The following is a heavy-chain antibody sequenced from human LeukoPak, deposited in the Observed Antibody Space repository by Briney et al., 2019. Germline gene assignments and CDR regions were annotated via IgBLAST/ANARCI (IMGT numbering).Heavy chain of an antibody. CDR1: GVSISSYY. CDR3: ARGSDSSGWSPFDY. J-gene: IGHJ4*02. V-gene: IGHV4-59*01. D-gene: IGHD6-19*01. Sequence: PSETLSLTCTDSGVSISSYYWSWIRQPPGKGLEWIGYMYFSGSTNYNPSLKSRVTISVDTSKNQFSLKLNSVTAADTAVYYCARGSDSSGWSPFDYWGQGTLVTVSS. CDR2: MYFSGST.